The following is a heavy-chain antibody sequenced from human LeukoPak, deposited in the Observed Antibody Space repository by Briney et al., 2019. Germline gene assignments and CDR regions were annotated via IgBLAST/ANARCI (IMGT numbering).Heavy chain of an antibody. CDR3: VRDLREADH. V-gene: IGHV3-74*01. J-gene: IGHJ4*02. CDR2: IDFDGSHA. D-gene: IGHD1-26*01. Sequence: GGSLRLSCAASGFTFRDYLMHWVRQTPGKGLVWVSRIDFDGSHANYADSVRGRFTISRDNAKNTVYLQMNSLRVEDTAVYYCVRDLREADHWGQGTLVIVSS. CDR1: GFTFRDYL.